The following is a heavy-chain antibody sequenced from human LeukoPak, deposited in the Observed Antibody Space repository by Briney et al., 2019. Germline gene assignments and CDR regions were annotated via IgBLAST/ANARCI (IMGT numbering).Heavy chain of an antibody. V-gene: IGHV1-2*02. Sequence: ASVKVSCKASGYTFTGYYMHWVRQAPGQGLEWMGWINPNSGGTNYAQKFQGRVTMTRDTSINTAYMELSRLRSDDTAVYYCASPHSSTSNYYYYGMDVWGQGTTVTVSS. CDR1: GYTFTGYY. CDR3: ASPHSSTSNYYYYGMDV. J-gene: IGHJ6*02. D-gene: IGHD6-13*01. CDR2: INPNSGGT.